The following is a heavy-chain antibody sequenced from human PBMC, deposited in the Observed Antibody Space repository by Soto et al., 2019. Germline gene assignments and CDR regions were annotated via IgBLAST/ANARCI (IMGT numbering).Heavy chain of an antibody. CDR2: IYYSGST. CDR1: GGSISSSSYY. Sequence: SETLSLTCTVSGGSISSSSYYWGWIRQPPGEGLEWIGSIYYSGSTYYNPSLKSRVTISVDTSKNQFSLKLSSVTAADTAVYYCARRSYYYGSGWFDPWGQGTLVTVSS. D-gene: IGHD3-10*01. J-gene: IGHJ5*02. CDR3: ARRSYYYGSGWFDP. V-gene: IGHV4-39*01.